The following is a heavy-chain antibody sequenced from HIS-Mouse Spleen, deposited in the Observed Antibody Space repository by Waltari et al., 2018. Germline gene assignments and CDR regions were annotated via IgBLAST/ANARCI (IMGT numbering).Heavy chain of an antibody. J-gene: IGHJ2*01. V-gene: IGHV4-39*07. CDR1: GGSISSSTYS. CDR2: IYYCGST. Sequence: QLQLQESGPGLVKPSETLSLTCTVSGGSISSSTYSRGWIRQPPGKGLEWIGSIYYCGSTYYNPSLKSRVTISVDTSKNQFSLKLSSVTAADTAVYYCAREIPYSSSWYDWYFDLWGRGTLVTVSS. D-gene: IGHD6-13*01. CDR3: AREIPYSSSWYDWYFDL.